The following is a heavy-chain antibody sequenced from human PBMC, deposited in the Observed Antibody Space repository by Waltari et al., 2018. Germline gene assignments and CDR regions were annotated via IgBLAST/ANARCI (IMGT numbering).Heavy chain of an antibody. Sequence: EVQLVESGGVVVQPGGSLRLSCAASGFTFADYAMHWVRQAPGKGLEWVSLISWDGGSTYYADSVKGRFTISRDNSKNSLYLQMNSLRAEDTALYYCAKDISGELREGYFDYWGQGTLVTVSS. V-gene: IGHV3-43D*04. CDR2: ISWDGGST. J-gene: IGHJ4*02. CDR3: AKDISGELREGYFDY. CDR1: GFTFADYA. D-gene: IGHD1-26*01.